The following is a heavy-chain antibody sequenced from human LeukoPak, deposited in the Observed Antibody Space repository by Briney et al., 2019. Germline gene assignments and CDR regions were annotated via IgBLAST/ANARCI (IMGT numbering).Heavy chain of an antibody. D-gene: IGHD2-15*01. CDR3: ARGPGYCSGGSCNRRGAFDI. J-gene: IGHJ3*02. V-gene: IGHV3-30*04. Sequence: TGGSLGLSCAASGFTFSSYAMHWVRQAPGKGLEGVGVISYDGSNKYYADTVKGRFTISRDNSKNTLYLQMNSLRAEDTAVYYCARGPGYCSGGSCNRRGAFDIWGQGTMVTVSS. CDR2: ISYDGSNK. CDR1: GFTFSSYA.